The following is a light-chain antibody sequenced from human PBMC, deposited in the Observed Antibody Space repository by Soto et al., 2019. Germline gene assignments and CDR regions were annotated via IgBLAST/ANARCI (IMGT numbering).Light chain of an antibody. CDR2: GAY. Sequence: EIVMTQSPATLSVSPGERATLSCRASQSVSTNLAFYQQKPGQAPRLLIYGAYTRATGIPARFSGSGSGTEFTLTISSLQSEDFAVYYCQQYNNWPLTFGGGTKVDSK. CDR3: QQYNNWPLT. CDR1: QSVSTN. V-gene: IGKV3-15*01. J-gene: IGKJ4*01.